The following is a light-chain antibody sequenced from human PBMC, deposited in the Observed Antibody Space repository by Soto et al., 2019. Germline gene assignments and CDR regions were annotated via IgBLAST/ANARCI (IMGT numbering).Light chain of an antibody. J-gene: IGKJ4*01. CDR2: DAS. Sequence: EIVLTQSPATLSLSPGERATLSCRASQSVSSYFAWYQQKPGQAPRLLIYDASNRATGIPARVSGSGSVTDFTLTITSLEPEAFAVYYCQQRSNSPLTFGGGTKVEIK. V-gene: IGKV3-11*01. CDR1: QSVSSY. CDR3: QQRSNSPLT.